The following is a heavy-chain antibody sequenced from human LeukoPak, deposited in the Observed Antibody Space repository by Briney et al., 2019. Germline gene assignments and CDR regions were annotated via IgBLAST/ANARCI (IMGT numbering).Heavy chain of an antibody. D-gene: IGHD4-23*01. J-gene: IGHJ1*01. CDR3: ARVFYDYGGNAYFQH. CDR2: IYYSGST. CDR1: GGSISSSSYY. Sequence: PSETLSLTCTVSGGSISSSSYYWGWIRQPPGKGLEWIGSIYYSGSTYYNPSLKSRVTISVDTSKNQFSLKLSSVTAADTAVYYCARVFYDYGGNAYFQHWGQGTLVTVSS. V-gene: IGHV4-39*07.